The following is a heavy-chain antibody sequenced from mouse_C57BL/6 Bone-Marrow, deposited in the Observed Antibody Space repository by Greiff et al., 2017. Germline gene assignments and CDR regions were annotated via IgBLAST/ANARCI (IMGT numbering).Heavy chain of an antibody. CDR1: GFTFSSYG. CDR3: ARHYYGSSYDYAMDY. CDR2: ISSGGSYT. J-gene: IGHJ4*01. Sequence: EVKLVESGGDLVKPGGSLKLSCAASGFTFSSYGMSWVRQTPDKRLEWVATISSGGSYTYYPDSVKGRFTISRDNAKKTLYLQMSSLKSEDTAMYYCARHYYGSSYDYAMDYWGQGTSVTVSS. V-gene: IGHV5-6*01. D-gene: IGHD1-1*01.